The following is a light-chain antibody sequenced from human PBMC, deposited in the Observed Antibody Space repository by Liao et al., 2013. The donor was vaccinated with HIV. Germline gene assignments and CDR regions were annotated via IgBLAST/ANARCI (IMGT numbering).Light chain of an antibody. J-gene: IGLJ2*01. Sequence: SYELTQPPSVSVSPGQTANITCSGQRLGNKWTSWYQQRPGQSPILVIYDDMKRPSGIPERFSASKSGHTATLTISGAQAMDEADYYCQGWDSDTVVFGGGTKLTVL. CDR2: DDM. CDR1: RLGNKW. V-gene: IGLV3-1*01. CDR3: QGWDSDTVV.